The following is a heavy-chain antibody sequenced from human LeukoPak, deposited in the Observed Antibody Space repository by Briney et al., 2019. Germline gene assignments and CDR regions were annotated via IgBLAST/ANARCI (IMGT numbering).Heavy chain of an antibody. V-gene: IGHV3-23*01. CDR1: GFTFSSYA. D-gene: IGHD4-17*01. Sequence: GGSLRLSCAASGFTFSSYAMSWVRQAPGKGLEWVSTISSSGGSSYYADSVKGRFTISRDNSKNTLYLQMNSLRAEDTAIYYCATPPTVTRNYWGQGTLVTVSS. CDR3: ATPPTVTRNY. CDR2: ISSSGGSS. J-gene: IGHJ4*02.